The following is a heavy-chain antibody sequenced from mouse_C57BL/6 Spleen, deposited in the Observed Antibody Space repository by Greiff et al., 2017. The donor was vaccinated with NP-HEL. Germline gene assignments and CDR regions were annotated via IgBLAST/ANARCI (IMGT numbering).Heavy chain of an antibody. CDR3: ARLGGNYSFDY. Sequence: QVQLQQPGAELVMPGASVKLSCKASGYTFTSYWMHWVKQRPGQGLEWIGEIDPSDSYTNYNQKFKGKSTLTVDKSSSTAYMQLSSLTSEDSAVYYCARLGGNYSFDYWGQGTTLTVSS. J-gene: IGHJ2*01. CDR1: GYTFTSYW. D-gene: IGHD2-1*01. CDR2: IDPSDSYT. V-gene: IGHV1-69*01.